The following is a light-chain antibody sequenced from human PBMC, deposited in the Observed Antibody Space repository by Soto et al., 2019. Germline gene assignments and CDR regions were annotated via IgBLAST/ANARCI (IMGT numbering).Light chain of an antibody. CDR1: SSNIGSKT. CDR3: SAWDASLNGYV. V-gene: IGLV1-44*01. CDR2: NSY. J-gene: IGLJ1*01. Sequence: QSVLTRPPSASGTPGQRVTISCSGSSSNIGSKTVNWYQQVPGTVPKLLIYNSYQRPSGVPDRFSGSKSGTSASLAISGLQSEDEADYYCSAWDASLNGYVFGTGTKLTVL.